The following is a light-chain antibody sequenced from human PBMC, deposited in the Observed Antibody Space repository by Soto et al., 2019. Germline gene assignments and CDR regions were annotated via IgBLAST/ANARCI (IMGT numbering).Light chain of an antibody. CDR1: QSVDIS. CDR3: QQYRSWPRT. Sequence: EIVLTQSPATLSVSPGERVTLSCRANQSVDISLAWYQQKPGQAPRLLIYGASTRATDMPGTFSGRGSGTEFTLTISSLRPEDFGVYYCQQYRSWPRTFGQGTKVEIK. J-gene: IGKJ1*01. CDR2: GAS. V-gene: IGKV3-15*01.